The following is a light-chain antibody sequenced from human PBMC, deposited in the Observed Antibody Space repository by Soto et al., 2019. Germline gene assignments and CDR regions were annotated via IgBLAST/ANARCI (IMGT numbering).Light chain of an antibody. CDR2: EVN. J-gene: IGLJ1*01. V-gene: IGLV2-8*01. Sequence: QSALTQPPSASGSPGQSVAISCTGTSSDVGGYNYVSWYQQHPGKAPKLMIYEVNKRPSGVPDRFSGSKSGNTASLTVSGLQVEDEADYYCSSYAGSSNVFGTGPKLTVL. CDR3: SSYAGSSNV. CDR1: SSDVGGYNY.